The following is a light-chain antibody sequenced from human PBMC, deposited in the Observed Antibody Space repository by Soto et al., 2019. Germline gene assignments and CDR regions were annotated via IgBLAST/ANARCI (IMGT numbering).Light chain of an antibody. V-gene: IGKV1-5*01. CDR3: QQYKDYTWT. CDR1: QSVDRY. CDR2: DAS. Sequence: DIHITQSPSTLSSSLGDIVSITFLASQSVDRYLAWYQQKPGKAPHLLIYDASSLESGVPSRFSGSGSGTEFTLTISSLQPDDFTTFYCQQYKDYTWTFGQGTKVDI. J-gene: IGKJ1*01.